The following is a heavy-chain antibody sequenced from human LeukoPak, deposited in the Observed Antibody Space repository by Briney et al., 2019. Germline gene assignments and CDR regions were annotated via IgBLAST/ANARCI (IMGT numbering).Heavy chain of an antibody. D-gene: IGHD4-17*01. CDR3: ARTTYGDHYYFDY. J-gene: IGHJ4*02. Sequence: ASVKVSCKASGYTFTSYYMHWVRQAPGQGLEWMGIINPSGGSTSYAQKFQGRVTMTRDMPTSTVYMELSSLRSEDTAVYYCARTTYGDHYYFDYWGQGTLVTVSS. V-gene: IGHV1-46*01. CDR1: GYTFTSYY. CDR2: INPSGGST.